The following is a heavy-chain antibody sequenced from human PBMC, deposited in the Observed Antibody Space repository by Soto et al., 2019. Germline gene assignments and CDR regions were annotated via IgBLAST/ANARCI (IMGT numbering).Heavy chain of an antibody. J-gene: IGHJ6*02. Sequence: GGSLRLSCAASGFTFSSYGMHWVRQAQGKGLEWVAVISYDGSNKYYADSVKGRFTISRDNSKNRLYLQMNSLRAEDTAVYYCAKAYRSAYSSSWLGLGNYYYGIDGWGQGNTVTVSS. CDR3: AKAYRSAYSSSWLGLGNYYYGIDG. CDR2: ISYDGSNK. V-gene: IGHV3-30*18. CDR1: GFTFSSYG. D-gene: IGHD6-13*01.